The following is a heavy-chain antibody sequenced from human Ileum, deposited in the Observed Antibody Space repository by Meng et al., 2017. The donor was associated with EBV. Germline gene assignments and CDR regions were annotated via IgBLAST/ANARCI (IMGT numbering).Heavy chain of an antibody. D-gene: IGHD1-7*01. V-gene: IGHV4-4*02. Sequence: QVQLTESGPGLVKPSGTLSLTCTVSGDSISSDIWWSWVRQPPGKGLEWIGEVYHRGDTNYNPSLKSRVDISVDKSKNQFYLSLFSVTAADTAVYYCGRDQGRELMNHWGQGTLVTVSS. CDR2: VYHRGDT. CDR1: GDSISSDIW. J-gene: IGHJ4*02. CDR3: GRDQGRELMNH.